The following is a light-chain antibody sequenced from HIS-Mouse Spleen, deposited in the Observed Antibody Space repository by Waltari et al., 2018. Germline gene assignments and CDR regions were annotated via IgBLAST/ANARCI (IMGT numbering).Light chain of an antibody. Sequence: SYELTQPPSVSVSPGQTARITCSGDALPKKYAYWYKQKSGQAPVLVIYEDSKRPSGIPGRFSGSSSGTMATLTISGQKVEDEADYYCYSTDSSGNHRVFGGGTKLTVL. J-gene: IGLJ2*01. CDR2: EDS. CDR3: YSTDSSGNHRV. CDR1: ALPKKY. V-gene: IGLV3-10*01.